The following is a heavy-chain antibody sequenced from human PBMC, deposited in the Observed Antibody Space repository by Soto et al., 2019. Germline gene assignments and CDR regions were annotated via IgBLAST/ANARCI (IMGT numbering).Heavy chain of an antibody. V-gene: IGHV4-31*03. CDR3: ARDVLRSNYYGMDV. Sequence: LSLTCTVSGGSISSGGYYWSWIRQHPGKGLEWIGYIYYSGSTYYNPSLKSRVTISVDTSKNQFSLKLSSVTAADTAVYYCARDVLRSNYYGMDVWGQGTTVTVSS. D-gene: IGHD3-3*01. CDR2: IYYSGST. J-gene: IGHJ6*02. CDR1: GGSISSGGYY.